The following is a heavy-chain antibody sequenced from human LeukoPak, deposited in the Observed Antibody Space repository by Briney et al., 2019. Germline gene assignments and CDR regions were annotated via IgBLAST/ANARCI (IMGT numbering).Heavy chain of an antibody. CDR3: AREVGATSAFDI. CDR2: INPNSGGT. D-gene: IGHD1-26*01. J-gene: IGHJ3*02. Sequence: GASVKVSCKASGYTFTGYYMHWVRQAPGQGLEWMGWINPNSGGTNYAQKFQGRVTMTTDTSTSTAYMELRSLRSDDTAVYYCAREVGATSAFDIWGQGTMVTVSS. V-gene: IGHV1-2*02. CDR1: GYTFTGYY.